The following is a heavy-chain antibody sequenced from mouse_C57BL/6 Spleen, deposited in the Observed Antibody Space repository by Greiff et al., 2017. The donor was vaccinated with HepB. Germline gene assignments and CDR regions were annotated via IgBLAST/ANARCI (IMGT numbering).Heavy chain of an antibody. CDR1: GYTFTSYW. V-gene: IGHV1-69*01. CDR3: ALYYGSSYDY. J-gene: IGHJ2*01. D-gene: IGHD1-1*01. CDR2: IDPSDSYT. Sequence: QVQLQQPGAELVMPGASVKLSCKASGYTFTSYWMHWVKQRPGQGLEWIGEIDPSDSYTNYNQKFTGKSTLTVDKSSSTAYMQLSSLTSEDSAVYYCALYYGSSYDYWGQGTTLTVSS.